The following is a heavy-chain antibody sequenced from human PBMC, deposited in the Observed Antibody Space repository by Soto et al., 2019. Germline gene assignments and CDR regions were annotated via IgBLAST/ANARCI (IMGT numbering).Heavy chain of an antibody. Sequence: SVKVSCKASGGTFSTYAINWVRQAPGQGLEWMGGIIPIFGTGNFAQKFQGRVTITADESTSTVYMELSSLRFEDTAVYYCARGTLSGGTWGQGTLVTVSS. CDR3: ARGTLSGGT. CDR1: GGTFSTYA. V-gene: IGHV1-69*13. J-gene: IGHJ5*02. D-gene: IGHD3-10*01. CDR2: IIPIFGTG.